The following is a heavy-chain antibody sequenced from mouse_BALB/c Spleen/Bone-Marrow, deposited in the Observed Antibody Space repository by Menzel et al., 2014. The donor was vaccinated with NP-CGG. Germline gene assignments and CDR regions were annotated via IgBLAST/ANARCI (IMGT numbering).Heavy chain of an antibody. J-gene: IGHJ3*01. CDR2: IYPYNGGT. CDR3: ARRFITTAAWFAY. V-gene: IGHV1S29*02. Sequence: EVQLQQSGPELVKPGASVKISCKASGYTFTDYNMHWVKQSHGKSLEWIGYIYPYNGGTGYNQKFKSKATLTVDNSSSAAYMELRNLTYEDSAVYFCARRFITTAAWFAYWGQGTLVTVSA. D-gene: IGHD1-2*01. CDR1: GYTFTDYN.